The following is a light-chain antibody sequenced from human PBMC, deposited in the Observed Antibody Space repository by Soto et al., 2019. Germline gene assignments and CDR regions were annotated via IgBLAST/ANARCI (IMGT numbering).Light chain of an antibody. CDR3: QQYGSSPWA. CDR1: QSVSSSY. J-gene: IGKJ1*01. CDR2: GAS. V-gene: IGKV3-20*01. Sequence: EIVLTQSPGTLSLSPGERATLSCRASQSVSSSYLAWYQQKPGQAPRLLMYGASSRATGIPDRFSGSGSGTDFTLTISRLEPEDSAVYYCQQYGSSPWAFGQGTKVEIK.